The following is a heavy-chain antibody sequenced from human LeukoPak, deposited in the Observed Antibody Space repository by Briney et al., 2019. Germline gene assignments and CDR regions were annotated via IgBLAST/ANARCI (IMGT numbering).Heavy chain of an antibody. Sequence: SVKVSCKASGGTFRSYAISWVRQAPGHGREWMGGILPIFGSANYAQKFEGRVTITEDESTSTAYIELTSLRSEDTAVYYCATAGVALSINWFDPWGQGTLVTVSS. CDR3: ATAGVALSINWFDP. V-gene: IGHV1-69*01. CDR2: ILPIFGSA. J-gene: IGHJ5*02. CDR1: GGTFRSYA. D-gene: IGHD3-3*01.